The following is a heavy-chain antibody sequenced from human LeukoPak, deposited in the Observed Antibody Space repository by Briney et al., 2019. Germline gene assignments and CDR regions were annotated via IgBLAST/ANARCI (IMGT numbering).Heavy chain of an antibody. J-gene: IGHJ4*02. Sequence: PSETLSLTCTVSGGSISSYYWSWIRQPPGKGLEWIGCIYYSGSTNYNPSLKSRVTISVDTSKNQFSLKLSSVTAADTAVYYCARGSYGYSYGHGLDYWGQGTLVTVSS. CDR3: ARGSYGYSYGHGLDY. D-gene: IGHD5-18*01. CDR1: GGSISSYY. V-gene: IGHV4-59*01. CDR2: IYYSGST.